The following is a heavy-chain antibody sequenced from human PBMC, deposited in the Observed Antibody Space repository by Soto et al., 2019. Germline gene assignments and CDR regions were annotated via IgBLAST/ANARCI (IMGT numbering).Heavy chain of an antibody. D-gene: IGHD3-3*01. CDR2: IYYSGST. CDR3: ARRRSGYYIKYYYYYMDV. Sequence: PSETLSLTCTVSGGSISNYYWSWIRQPPGKGLEWIGYIYYSGSTNYNPSLKSRVTISVDTSKNQFSLKLSSVTAADTAVYYCARRRSGYYIKYYYYYMDVWGKGTTVTVSS. V-gene: IGHV4-59*08. CDR1: GGSISNYY. J-gene: IGHJ6*03.